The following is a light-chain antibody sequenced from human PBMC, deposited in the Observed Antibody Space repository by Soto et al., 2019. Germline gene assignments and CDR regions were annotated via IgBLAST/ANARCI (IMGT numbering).Light chain of an antibody. CDR3: QQYNNWPLT. Sequence: EILMTQSPATLSVSPGERATLSCRASQNINSNLAWYQQKPGQAPRLLIYDASTRATAIPARFSGSGSGTEFTLTISSLQSEDFAVYYCQQYNNWPLTFGGGTKVEIK. CDR1: QNINSN. V-gene: IGKV3-15*01. J-gene: IGKJ4*01. CDR2: DAS.